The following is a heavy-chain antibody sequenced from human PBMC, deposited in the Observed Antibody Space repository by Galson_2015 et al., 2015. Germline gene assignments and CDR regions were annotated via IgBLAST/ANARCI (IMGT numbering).Heavy chain of an antibody. CDR2: ISSSSSTI. Sequence: SLRLSCAASGFTFSSYSMNWVRQAPGKELEWVSYISSSSSTIYYADSVKGRFTISRDNAKNSLYLQMNSLRAEDTAVYYCARDYYDSSGYYYVAYWGQGTLVTVSS. D-gene: IGHD3-22*01. J-gene: IGHJ4*02. V-gene: IGHV3-48*01. CDR1: GFTFSSYS. CDR3: ARDYYDSSGYYYVAY.